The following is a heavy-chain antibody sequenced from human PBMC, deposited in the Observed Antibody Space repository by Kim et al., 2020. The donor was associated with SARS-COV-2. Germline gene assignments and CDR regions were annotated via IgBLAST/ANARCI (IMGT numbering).Heavy chain of an antibody. Sequence: GGSLRLSCAASGFTFSRYAMHWVRQAPGKGLEYVAAVTSNGGNTFYANSVKGRFTISRDNSKNTLYLQMGSLGGEDMGVYYCARGGTTDPVDYWGQGTLVTVSS. D-gene: IGHD1-7*01. J-gene: IGHJ4*02. CDR2: VTSNGGNT. CDR1: GFTFSRYA. V-gene: IGHV3-64*01. CDR3: ARGGTTDPVDY.